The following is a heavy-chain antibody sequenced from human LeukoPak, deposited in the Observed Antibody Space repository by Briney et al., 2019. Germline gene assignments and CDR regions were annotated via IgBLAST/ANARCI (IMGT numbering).Heavy chain of an antibody. Sequence: PGRSLRLSCAASGFTFDDYAMHWVRQAPGKGLEWVSGISWNSGSIGYADSVKGRFTISRDNAKNSLYLQMNSLRAEDTALYYCAKDISPCGGGSCKGAFDIWGQGTMVTVSS. CDR3: AKDISPCGGGSCKGAFDI. D-gene: IGHD2-15*01. J-gene: IGHJ3*02. CDR2: ISWNSGSI. V-gene: IGHV3-9*01. CDR1: GFTFDDYA.